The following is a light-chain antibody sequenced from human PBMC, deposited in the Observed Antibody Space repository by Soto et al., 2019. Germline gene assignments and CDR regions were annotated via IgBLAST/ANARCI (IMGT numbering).Light chain of an antibody. V-gene: IGKV1-9*01. CDR2: DAA. Sequence: DIQLTQSPSFLSASVGDSVTITCRASQGIRNHLGWYQQKSGKVPKLLIYDAATLQGGVPSRFSGRGYGTEFTLTIRSLQPEDFATYYGQQLEQYPLTFGGGTAVEI. J-gene: IGKJ4*01. CDR3: QQLEQYPLT. CDR1: QGIRNH.